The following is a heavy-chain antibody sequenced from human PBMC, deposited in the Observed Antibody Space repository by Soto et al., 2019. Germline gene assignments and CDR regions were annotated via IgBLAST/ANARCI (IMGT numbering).Heavy chain of an antibody. CDR3: AGPPGGGGY. CDR1: GFTVSNNY. CDR2: IYSGGYT. D-gene: IGHD3-10*01. Sequence: EVQLVESGGGLIQPGGSLRLSCAVSGFTVSNNYMSWVRQAPGKGLEGVSVIYSGGYTAYGDSVKGRFTISRDNSKNTLFSQKNSGGASDPAVFSWAGPPGGGGYWGQGTLVTVSS. V-gene: IGHV3-53*01. J-gene: IGHJ4*02.